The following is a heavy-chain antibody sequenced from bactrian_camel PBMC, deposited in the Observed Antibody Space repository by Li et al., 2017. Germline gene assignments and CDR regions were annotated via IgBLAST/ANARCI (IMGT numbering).Heavy chain of an antibody. CDR2: INSGGDTT. Sequence: VQLVESGGGLVQPGGSLRLSCATSGFTFSNYAMSWVRQAPGQPLEWISVINSGGDTTHYLPSVKGRFTISRDNVENTLFLELNSLKIEDAAMYYCAIDQPCSSVFVQHPDKDNHFGHFGQGTQVTVS. J-gene: IGHJ6*01. CDR3: AIDQPCSSVFVQHPDKDNHFGH. D-gene: IGHD3*01. V-gene: IGHV3S40*01. CDR1: GFTFSNYA.